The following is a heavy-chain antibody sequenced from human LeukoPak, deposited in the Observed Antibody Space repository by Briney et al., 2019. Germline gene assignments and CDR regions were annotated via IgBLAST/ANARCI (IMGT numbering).Heavy chain of an antibody. D-gene: IGHD5-18*01. J-gene: IGHJ4*02. V-gene: IGHV1-46*01. CDR2: INPSGGST. CDR1: GYTFTSYY. CDR3: ARDEMDTALHY. Sequence: ASVKVSCKASGYTFTSYYMHRVRQAPGQGLEWMGIINPSGGSTSYAQKFQGRVTMTRDTSTSTVYMELSSLRSEDTAVYYCARDEMDTALHYWGQGTLVTVSS.